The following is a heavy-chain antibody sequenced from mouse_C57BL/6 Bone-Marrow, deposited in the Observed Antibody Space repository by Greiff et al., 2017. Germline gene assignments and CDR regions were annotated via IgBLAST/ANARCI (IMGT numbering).Heavy chain of an antibody. D-gene: IGHD2-4*01. Sequence: EVKLQESGPGLVKPSQSLSLTCSVTGYSITSGYYWNWIRQFPGNKLEWMGYISYDGSNNYNPSLKNRISINRDTSKNQFFLKLNSVTTEDTATYYCARVYDYDPMGYGGQGTSVTVSS. CDR3: ARVYDYDPMGY. V-gene: IGHV3-6*01. CDR2: ISYDGSN. CDR1: GYSITSGYY. J-gene: IGHJ4*01.